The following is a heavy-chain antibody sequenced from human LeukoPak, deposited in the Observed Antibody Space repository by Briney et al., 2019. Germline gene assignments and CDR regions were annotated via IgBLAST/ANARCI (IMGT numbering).Heavy chain of an antibody. CDR1: GGSISIFY. D-gene: IGHD2/OR15-2a*01. CDR2: IHSSGSI. J-gene: IGHJ6*02. V-gene: IGHV4-4*07. Sequence: PSETLSLTCTVSGGSISIFYWSWIRQPAGKGLDWIGRIHSSGSINHNPSLKSRVTLSVDMSKNQFSLKLTSVAAADTAVYYCARGTFKDGLDVWGQGTTVTVSS. CDR3: ARGTFKDGLDV.